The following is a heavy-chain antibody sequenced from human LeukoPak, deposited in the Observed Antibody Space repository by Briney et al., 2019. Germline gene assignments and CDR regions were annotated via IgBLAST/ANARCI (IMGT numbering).Heavy chain of an antibody. CDR3: ARGVYCSGGSCYSYKRRGYSHYFDY. V-gene: IGHV4-4*02. CDR1: GGSISSSNW. Sequence: PSETLSLTCAVSGGSISSSNWWSWVRQPPGKGLEWIGEIYHSGSTNYNPSLKSRVTISVDTSKNQFSLKLSSVTAADTAVYYCARGVYCSGGSCYSYKRRGYSHYFDYWGQGTLVTVSS. CDR2: IYHSGST. D-gene: IGHD2-15*01. J-gene: IGHJ4*02.